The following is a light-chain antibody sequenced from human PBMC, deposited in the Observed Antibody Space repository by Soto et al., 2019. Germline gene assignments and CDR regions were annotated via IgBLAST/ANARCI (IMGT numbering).Light chain of an antibody. CDR3: SSYTSSSTLVI. CDR2: DVI. Sequence: QSVLTQPASVSGSPGQSITISCTGTSSDVGGYKYVSWYQQHPGKAPKVMIYDVINRPSGVSNRFSGSKSGNTASLIISGLQAEDEADYYCSSYTSSSTLVIFGGGTKLTVL. V-gene: IGLV2-14*03. CDR1: SSDVGGYKY. J-gene: IGLJ2*01.